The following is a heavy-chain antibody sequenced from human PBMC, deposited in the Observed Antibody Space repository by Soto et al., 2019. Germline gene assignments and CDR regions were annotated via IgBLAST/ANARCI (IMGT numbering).Heavy chain of an antibody. J-gene: IGHJ6*02. CDR2: ISTSNGYT. CDR3: ARDRSFALLEWSPSDSYGMDV. CDR1: GYRFSTYG. D-gene: IGHD3-3*01. V-gene: IGHV1-18*01. Sequence: SLTVSCKTCGYRFSTYGICWVRQAPVQGLKLMGWISTSNGYTNYAQKFQGRVSMTTDTSTNTAYMEVRSLRSDDTAFYFCARDRSFALLEWSPSDSYGMDVWGQGNSVTASS.